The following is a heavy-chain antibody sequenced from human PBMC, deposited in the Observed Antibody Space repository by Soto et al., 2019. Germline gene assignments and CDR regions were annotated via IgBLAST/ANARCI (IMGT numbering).Heavy chain of an antibody. V-gene: IGHV3-21*01. D-gene: IGHD4-17*01. CDR2: ISSSSSYI. CDR3: ARDGDYPSTYYYYGMDV. J-gene: IGHJ6*02. CDR1: GFTFSSYS. Sequence: GGSLRLSCAASGFTFSSYSMNWVRQAPGKGLEWVSSISSSSSYIYYADSVKGRFTISRDNAKNSLYLQMNSLRAEDTAVYYCARDGDYPSTYYYYGMDVWGQGTTVTVSS.